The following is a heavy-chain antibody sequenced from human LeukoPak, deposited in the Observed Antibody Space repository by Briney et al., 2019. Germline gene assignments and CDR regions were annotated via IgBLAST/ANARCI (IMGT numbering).Heavy chain of an antibody. D-gene: IGHD2-2*02. CDR3: ARDCSSTSCYINLDY. CDR1: GYTFTSYG. J-gene: IGHJ4*02. V-gene: IGHV1-18*01. CDR2: ISAYNGNT. Sequence: ASVKVSCKASGYTFTSYGISWVRQAPGQGLEWMGWISAYNGNTYYAQKLQGRVTMTTDTSTSTAYMELRSLRSDDTAVYYCARDCSSTSCYINLDYWGQGTLVTVSS.